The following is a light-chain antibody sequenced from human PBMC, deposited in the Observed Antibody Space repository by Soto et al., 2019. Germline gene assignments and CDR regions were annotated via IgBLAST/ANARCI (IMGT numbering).Light chain of an antibody. Sequence: EIVLTQSPATLSVSPGERATLSCRASQSLNNNLVWYQQKPGQAPRLLIYGVSTRATGIPARFSGSGSGTDFTLTISSLEPEDFAVYYCQQRSNLFGQGTRLEI. V-gene: IGKV3-11*01. CDR1: QSLNNN. J-gene: IGKJ5*01. CDR3: QQRSNL. CDR2: GVS.